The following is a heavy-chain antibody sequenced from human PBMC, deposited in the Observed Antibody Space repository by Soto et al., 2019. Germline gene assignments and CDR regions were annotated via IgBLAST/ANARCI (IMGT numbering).Heavy chain of an antibody. Sequence: QAGGSLRLSCAASGFTFSSYSMNWVRQAPGKGLEWVSYISSSSSTIYYADSVKGRSTISRDNAKNSLYLQMNSLRDEDTAVYYCARVRGFYSGSERGGLGMDVWGQGTTVTVSS. CDR3: ARVRGFYSGSERGGLGMDV. CDR1: GFTFSSYS. J-gene: IGHJ6*02. D-gene: IGHD1-26*01. CDR2: ISSSSSTI. V-gene: IGHV3-48*02.